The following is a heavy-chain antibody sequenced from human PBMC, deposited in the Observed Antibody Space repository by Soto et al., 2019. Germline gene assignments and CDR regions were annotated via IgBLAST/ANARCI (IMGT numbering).Heavy chain of an antibody. D-gene: IGHD1-1*01. J-gene: IGHJ4*02. CDR3: TTAERGKTGTRI. CDR1: GFTFSDYY. Sequence: QAHLVESGGGLVKPGGSLRLSCAASGFTFSDYYMSWVRQAPGKGLEWLSYISQTSTYTAYADSLRGRFTISRDNAKNSLYLQMNSLRVEDTALYYCTTAERGKTGTRIWGRGTLVTVSS. CDR2: ISQTSTYT. V-gene: IGHV3-11*06.